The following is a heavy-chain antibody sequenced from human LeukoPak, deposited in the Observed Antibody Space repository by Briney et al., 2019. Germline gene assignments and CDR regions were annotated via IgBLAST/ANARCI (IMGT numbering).Heavy chain of an antibody. CDR1: GGTFSSYA. CDR2: IIPIFGTA. D-gene: IGHD3-22*01. Sequence: SVKVSCKAYGGTFSSYAISWVRQAPGQGLEWMGGIIPIFGTANYAQKFQGRVTITADESTSTAYMELSSLRSEDTAVYYCARPLSSGYYFLGAFDIWGQGTMVTVSS. V-gene: IGHV1-69*13. J-gene: IGHJ3*02. CDR3: ARPLSSGYYFLGAFDI.